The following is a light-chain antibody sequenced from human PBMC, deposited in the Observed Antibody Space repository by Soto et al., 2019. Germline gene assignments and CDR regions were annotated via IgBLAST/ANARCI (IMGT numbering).Light chain of an antibody. CDR3: CSYAGTYTLWV. CDR2: DVS. CDR1: SSDVGGYNY. Sequence: QSALTQPRSVSGSPGQSVTISCTGTSSDVGGYNYVSWYQQYPGKAPKLIIYDVSKRPSGVPGRFSGSKSGNTASLTISGLQAEDEADYYCCSYAGTYTLWVFGGGTQLTVL. J-gene: IGLJ3*02. V-gene: IGLV2-11*01.